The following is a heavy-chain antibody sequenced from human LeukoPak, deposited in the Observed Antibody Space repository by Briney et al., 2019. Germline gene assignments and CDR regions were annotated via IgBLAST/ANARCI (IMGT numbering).Heavy chain of an antibody. CDR1: GYTFTGYY. CDR2: INPNSGGT. J-gene: IGHJ6*03. CDR3: ARDRFGGDYYYYYMDV. Sequence: ASVKVSCKASGYTFTGYYMHWVRQAPGQGLEWMGWINPNSGGTNYAQRFQGRVAMTRDTSISTAYMELRRLRSDDTAVYYCARDRFGGDYYYYYMDVWGKGTTVTISS. D-gene: IGHD3-10*01. V-gene: IGHV1-2*02.